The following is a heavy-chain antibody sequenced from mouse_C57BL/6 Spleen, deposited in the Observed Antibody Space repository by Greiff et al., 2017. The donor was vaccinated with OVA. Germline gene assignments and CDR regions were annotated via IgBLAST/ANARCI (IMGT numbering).Heavy chain of an antibody. D-gene: IGHD1-1*01. CDR3: ARSHYYGSPYYAMDY. CDR1: GYTFTNYW. Sequence: VKLVESGAELVRPGTSVKMSCKASGYTFTNYWIGWAKQRPGHGLEWIGDIYPGGGYTNYNEKFKGKATLTADKSSSTAYMQFSSLTSEDSAIYYCARSHYYGSPYYAMDYWGQGTSVTVSS. V-gene: IGHV1-63*01. CDR2: IYPGGGYT. J-gene: IGHJ4*01.